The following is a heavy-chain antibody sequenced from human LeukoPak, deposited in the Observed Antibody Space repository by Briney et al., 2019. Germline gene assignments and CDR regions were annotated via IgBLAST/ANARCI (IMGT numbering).Heavy chain of an antibody. CDR1: EYTFTGYY. J-gene: IGHJ4*02. Sequence: ASVKVSCKASEYTFTGYYMHWVRQAPGQGLEWMGRINPNSGGTNYAQKFQGRVTMTRDTSISTAYMELSRLRSDDTAVYYCAREKDDYVWGSYSYWGQGTLVTVSS. D-gene: IGHD3-16*01. V-gene: IGHV1-2*06. CDR2: INPNSGGT. CDR3: AREKDDYVWGSYSY.